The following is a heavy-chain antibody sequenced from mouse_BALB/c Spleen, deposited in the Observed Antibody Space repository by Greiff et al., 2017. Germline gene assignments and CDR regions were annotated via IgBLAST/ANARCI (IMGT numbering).Heavy chain of an antibody. CDR2: ISSGGSYT. Sequence: EVQLQESGGGLVKPGGSLKLSCAASGFTFSSYTMSWVRQTPEKRLEWVATISSGGSYTYYPDSVKGRFTISRDNAKNTLYLQMSSLKSEDTAMYYCTRGEGYFDYWGQGTTLTVSS. J-gene: IGHJ2*01. V-gene: IGHV5-6-4*01. CDR3: TRGEGYFDY. CDR1: GFTFSSYT.